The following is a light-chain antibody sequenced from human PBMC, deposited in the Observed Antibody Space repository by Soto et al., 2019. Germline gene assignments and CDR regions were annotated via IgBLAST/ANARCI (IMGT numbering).Light chain of an antibody. CDR2: AAS. CDR1: QSISNY. Sequence: DIQMTQSPSSLSASVGDRVTITCRASQSISNYLNWYQQKPGKAPKLLIYAASSLQSGVPTRFSGSGSGTDFTLTIGSLQPEDFATYYCQQSSSAPRTFGQGTKVEIK. J-gene: IGKJ1*01. CDR3: QQSSSAPRT. V-gene: IGKV1-39*01.